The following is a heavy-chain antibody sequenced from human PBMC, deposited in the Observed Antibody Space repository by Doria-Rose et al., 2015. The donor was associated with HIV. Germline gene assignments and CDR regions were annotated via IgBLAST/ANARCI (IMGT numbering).Heavy chain of an antibody. Sequence: QITLKESGPVLVKPTETLTLTCTVSGVSLSSPGMGVSWIRQPPGKALEWLATIFSDDARSYKTSLKSRLTISRCTSKSQVVLTMTDMDPVDTATYYCARIKSSRWYHKYYFDFWGQGTLVIVS. D-gene: IGHD6-13*01. CDR1: GVSLSSPGMG. CDR3: ARIKSSRWYHKYYFDF. CDR2: IFSDDAR. V-gene: IGHV2-26*01. J-gene: IGHJ4*02.